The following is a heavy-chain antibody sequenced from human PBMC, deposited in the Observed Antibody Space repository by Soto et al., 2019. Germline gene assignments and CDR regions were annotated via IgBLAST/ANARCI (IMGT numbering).Heavy chain of an antibody. Sequence: VASVKVSCKASGGTFSSYAISWVRQAPGQGLEWMGGIIPIFGTANYAQKFQGRVTITADESTSTAYMELSSLRSEDTAVYYCAREAQANTYYYDSSGYRTYYFDYWGQGTLVTVSS. CDR2: IIPIFGTA. J-gene: IGHJ4*02. CDR3: AREAQANTYYYDSSGYRTYYFDY. CDR1: GGTFSSYA. V-gene: IGHV1-69*13. D-gene: IGHD3-22*01.